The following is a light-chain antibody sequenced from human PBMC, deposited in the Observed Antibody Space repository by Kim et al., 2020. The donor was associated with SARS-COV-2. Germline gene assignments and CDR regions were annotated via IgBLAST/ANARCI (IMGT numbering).Light chain of an antibody. CDR1: QSVSRS. Sequence: LSPGERAPLSCRASQSVSRSFAWYQQKPGQAPRLLIYAASQRATGIPARFSGSGSGTDFTLTISSLEPEDFAVYYCQQRSNWPLTFGGGTKVDIK. CDR3: QQRSNWPLT. V-gene: IGKV3-11*01. J-gene: IGKJ4*01. CDR2: AAS.